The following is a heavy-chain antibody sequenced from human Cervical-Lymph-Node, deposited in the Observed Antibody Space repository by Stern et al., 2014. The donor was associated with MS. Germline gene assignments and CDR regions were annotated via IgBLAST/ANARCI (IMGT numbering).Heavy chain of an antibody. CDR2: ITNFGTT. CDR1: WFTVSRDY. V-gene: IGHV3-53*01. Sequence: EVQLVESGGGVIQPGGSLRLSCTASWFTVSRDYMTWVRQAPGKGLEWVSLITNFGTTFYLDSVKGRFTISRDDSKNTVYLHMTSLRAEDTAMYYCARDTSSPERSDWWGQGTLVTVSS. J-gene: IGHJ4*02. D-gene: IGHD1-1*01. CDR3: ARDTSSPERSDW.